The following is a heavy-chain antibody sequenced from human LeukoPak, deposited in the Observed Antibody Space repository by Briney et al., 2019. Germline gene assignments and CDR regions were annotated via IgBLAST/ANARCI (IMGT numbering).Heavy chain of an antibody. V-gene: IGHV3-30*18. CDR2: ISYDGSNK. CDR1: GFTFSSYG. J-gene: IGHJ4*02. D-gene: IGHD5-24*01. CDR3: AKGGRWLQLATIDY. Sequence: PGGSLRLSRAASGFTFSSYGMHWVRQAPGKGLEWVAVISYDGSNKYYADSVKGRFTISRDNSKNTLYLQMNSLRAEDTAVYYCAKGGRWLQLATIDYWGQGTLVTVSS.